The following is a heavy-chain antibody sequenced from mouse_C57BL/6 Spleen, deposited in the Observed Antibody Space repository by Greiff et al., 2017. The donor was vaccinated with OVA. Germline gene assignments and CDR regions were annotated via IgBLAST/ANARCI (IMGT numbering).Heavy chain of an antibody. D-gene: IGHD2-13*01. Sequence: EVKLVESGPGLVKPSQSLSLTCSVTGYSITSGYYWNWIRQFPGNKLEWMGYKSYDGSNNYNPSLKNRISITRDTSKNQFFLKLHSVTTDDTATYYCARAPVTEDSFDYWGQGTTLTVSS. J-gene: IGHJ2*01. CDR1: GYSITSGYY. CDR3: ARAPVTEDSFDY. CDR2: KSYDGSN. V-gene: IGHV3-6*01.